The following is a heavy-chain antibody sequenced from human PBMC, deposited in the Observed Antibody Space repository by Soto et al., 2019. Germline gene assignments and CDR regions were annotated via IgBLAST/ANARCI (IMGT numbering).Heavy chain of an antibody. J-gene: IGHJ4*02. CDR3: AHSPAYDISTGYYPFDY. CDR2: IYWDDGK. D-gene: IGHD3-9*01. Sequence: QITLKESGPTLVKPTQPLTLTCTFSGFSLSTSGVGVAWFRQPPGKALEWLALIYWDDGKRYSPSLKTRLNITNDTSKNQVVLTLTNVDPVDTATYYCAHSPAYDISTGYYPFDYWGQGSLVTVSS. V-gene: IGHV2-5*02. CDR1: GFSLSTSGVG.